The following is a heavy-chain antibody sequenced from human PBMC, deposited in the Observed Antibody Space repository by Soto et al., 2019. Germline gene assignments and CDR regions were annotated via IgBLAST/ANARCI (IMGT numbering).Heavy chain of an antibody. CDR2: IHYSGST. Sequence: SETLSLTCTVPGGSVNIGTYYWSWIRQPPGKGLEWIGFIHYSGSTNYNPSLKGRVTMSVDTSKNQFSLIMTSATAADTALYYCARYSALSGTYYFDYWGQGTLVTVSS. CDR1: GGSVNIGTYY. V-gene: IGHV4-61*01. CDR3: ARYSALSGTYYFDY. D-gene: IGHD2-21*01. J-gene: IGHJ4*02.